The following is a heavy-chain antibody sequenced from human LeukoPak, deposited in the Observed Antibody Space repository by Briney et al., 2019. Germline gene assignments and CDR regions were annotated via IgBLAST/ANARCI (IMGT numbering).Heavy chain of an antibody. CDR2: INPADSDI. J-gene: IGHJ4*02. CDR3: ARRWGSGTFLIDY. V-gene: IGHV5-51*01. CDR1: GYSFTNYW. D-gene: IGHD3-10*01. Sequence: GESLKISCQGSGYSFTNYWIGWVRQMPGKGLEWMGTINPADSDIKYSPSFQGPVTISADKSISTAYVQWSSLEASDTAVYYCARRWGSGTFLIDYWGQGTLVTVSS.